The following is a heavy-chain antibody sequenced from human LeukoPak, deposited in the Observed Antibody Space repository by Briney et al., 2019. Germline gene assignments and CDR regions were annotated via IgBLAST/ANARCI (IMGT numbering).Heavy chain of an antibody. Sequence: ASVKVSCKASGYTFTGYYMHWVRQAPGQGLEWMGIINPSGGSTSYAQKFQGRVTMTRDTSTSTVYMELSSLRSEDTAVYYCVLVVVISYYFDYWGQGTLVTVSS. CDR1: GYTFTGYY. J-gene: IGHJ4*02. CDR3: VLVVVISYYFDY. V-gene: IGHV1-46*01. CDR2: INPSGGST. D-gene: IGHD3-22*01.